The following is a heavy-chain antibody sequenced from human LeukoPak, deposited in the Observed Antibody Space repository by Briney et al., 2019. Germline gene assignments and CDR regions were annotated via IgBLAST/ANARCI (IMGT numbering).Heavy chain of an antibody. Sequence: GGSLRLSCAASGLTFSDYAMSWFRQAPGKGMEWVSGITSGFTPHYADSVKGRFTISRDNSKNTFHLQLNSLRAEDTAVYYCAKDYSESRVADVFFEYWGQGTLVTVSS. V-gene: IGHV3-23*01. J-gene: IGHJ4*02. CDR3: AKDYSESRVADVFFEY. CDR1: GLTFSDYA. D-gene: IGHD2-15*01. CDR2: ITSGFTP.